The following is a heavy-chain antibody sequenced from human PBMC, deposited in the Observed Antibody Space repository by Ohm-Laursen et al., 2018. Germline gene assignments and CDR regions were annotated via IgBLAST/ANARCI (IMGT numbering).Heavy chain of an antibody. CDR3: ARGVARDTAMVSGLLGYYFDY. CDR1: GGSFSGYY. J-gene: IGHJ4*02. Sequence: GTLSLTCAVYGGSFSGYYWSWIRQPPGKGLEWIGEINHSGSTNYNPSLKSRVTISVDTSKNQFSLKLSSVTAADTAVYYCARGVARDTAMVSGLLGYYFDYWGQGTLVTVSS. CDR2: INHSGST. D-gene: IGHD5-18*01. V-gene: IGHV4-34*01.